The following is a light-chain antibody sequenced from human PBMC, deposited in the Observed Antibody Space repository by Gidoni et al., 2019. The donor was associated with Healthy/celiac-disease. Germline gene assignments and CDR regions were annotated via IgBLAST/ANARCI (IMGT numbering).Light chain of an antibody. CDR2: GAS. CDR3: QQYNNWLGT. J-gene: IGKJ1*01. Sequence: IVMTHAPATLSVSPGERATLPCRASQSVSSNLAWYQQKPGQAPRLLIYGASTRATGIPATFSGSGSGTEFTLTISSLQSEDFAVYYCQQYNNWLGTFGQXTKVEIK. CDR1: QSVSSN. V-gene: IGKV3-15*01.